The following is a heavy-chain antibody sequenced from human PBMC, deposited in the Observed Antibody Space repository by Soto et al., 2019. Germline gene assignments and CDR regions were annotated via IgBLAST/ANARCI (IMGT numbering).Heavy chain of an antibody. V-gene: IGHV3-49*03. Sequence: PGGSLRLSCTASGFTFGDYAMSWFRQAPGKGLEWVGFIRSKAYGGTTEYAASVKGRFTISRDDSKSIAYLQMNSLKTEDTAVYYCTGPTYYYGSGSSPNYYGMDVWGQGTTVTVS. J-gene: IGHJ6*02. D-gene: IGHD3-10*01. CDR1: GFTFGDYA. CDR3: TGPTYYYGSGSSPNYYGMDV. CDR2: IRSKAYGGTT.